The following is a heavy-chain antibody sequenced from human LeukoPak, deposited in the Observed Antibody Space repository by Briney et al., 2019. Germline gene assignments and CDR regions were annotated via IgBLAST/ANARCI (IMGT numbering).Heavy chain of an antibody. CDR1: GFTFSGSA. CDR2: IRSKANSYAT. V-gene: IGHV3-73*01. J-gene: IGHJ6*03. CDR3: TSLQGLDYYYMDV. Sequence: PGGSLKLSCAASGFTFSGSAMHWVRQASGKGLEWVGRIRSKANSYATAYAASVKGRFTISRDDSKNTAYLQMNSLKTEDTAVYYCTSLQGLDYYYMDVWGKGTTVTVSS. D-gene: IGHD3/OR15-3a*01.